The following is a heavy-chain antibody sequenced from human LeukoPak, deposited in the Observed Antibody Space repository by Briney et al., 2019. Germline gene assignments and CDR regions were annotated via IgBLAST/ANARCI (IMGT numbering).Heavy chain of an antibody. D-gene: IGHD3-22*01. Sequence: GESLKISCKGSGYSFTSYWIGWVRQMPGKGLEWMGIVYPGDSDTRYSPSFQGQVTISADKSISTAYLQWSSLKASDTAMYYCARHTYYYDSSGSRPYDAFDIWGQGTMVTVSS. CDR3: ARHTYYYDSSGSRPYDAFDI. CDR2: VYPGDSDT. J-gene: IGHJ3*02. CDR1: GYSFTSYW. V-gene: IGHV5-51*01.